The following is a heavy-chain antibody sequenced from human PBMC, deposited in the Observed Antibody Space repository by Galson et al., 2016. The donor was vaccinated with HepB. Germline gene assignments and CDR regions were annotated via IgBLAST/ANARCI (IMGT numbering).Heavy chain of an antibody. V-gene: IGHV1-18*01. Sequence: SVKVSCKASGYTFTTYGISWVRQAPGQGLEWMGWISGQNGNRDYGRHVQGRLIMTIDTSTSTAYMEIRSLRPDDTAVYYCVRDLAIPSPYPALAAPYSYGIDVWGTVTTVSVAS. D-gene: IGHD2-21*01. CDR3: VRDLAIPSPYPALAAPYSYGIDV. J-gene: IGHJ6*04. CDR1: GYTFTTYG. CDR2: ISGQNGNR.